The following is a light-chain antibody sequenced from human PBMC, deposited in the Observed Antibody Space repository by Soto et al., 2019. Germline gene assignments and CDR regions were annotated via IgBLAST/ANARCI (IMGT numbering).Light chain of an antibody. CDR1: SSDVGGYNY. Sequence: QSALTQPASVSGSPGQSINISCTGTSSDVGGYNYVPWYQQHPGKAPKLMIYDVSNRPSGVSNRFSGSKSGDTASLTISGLQAEDEADYYCSSYTSSSTVVFGGGTKLTVL. CDR2: DVS. CDR3: SSYTSSSTVV. J-gene: IGLJ2*01. V-gene: IGLV2-14*01.